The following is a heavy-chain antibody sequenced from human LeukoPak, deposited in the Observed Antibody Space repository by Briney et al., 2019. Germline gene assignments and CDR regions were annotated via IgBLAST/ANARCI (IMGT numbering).Heavy chain of an antibody. CDR3: ARGSRELYYFDY. D-gene: IGHD1-7*01. CDR1: GGSISSYY. J-gene: IGHJ4*02. CDR2: IYYSRST. Sequence: SETLSLTCTVSGGSISSYYWSWIRQPPGKGLEWIGYIYYSRSTKYNPSLKSRVTISVDASKTQFSLKLNSVTAADTAVYYCARGSRELYYFDYWGQGTLVTVSS. V-gene: IGHV4-59*01.